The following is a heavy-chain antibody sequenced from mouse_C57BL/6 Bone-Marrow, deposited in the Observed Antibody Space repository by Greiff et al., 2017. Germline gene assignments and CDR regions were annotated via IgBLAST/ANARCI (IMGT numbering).Heavy chain of an antibody. CDR1: GFNIKDDY. J-gene: IGHJ4*01. CDR3: TTYYGSSYGYYYAMDY. CDR2: IDPENGDT. Sequence: VQLQQSGAELVRPGASVTLSCTASGFNIKDDYMHWVKQRPEQGLEWIGWIDPENGDTEYASKFQGKATITADTSSNTAYLQLSSLTSEDTAVYYCTTYYGSSYGYYYAMDYWGQGTSVTVSA. D-gene: IGHD1-1*01. V-gene: IGHV14-4*01.